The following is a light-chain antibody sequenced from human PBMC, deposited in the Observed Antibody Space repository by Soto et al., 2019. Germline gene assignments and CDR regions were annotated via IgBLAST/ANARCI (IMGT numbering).Light chain of an antibody. V-gene: IGKV1-17*01. CDR1: QGISND. CDR2: AAS. J-gene: IGKJ1*01. CDR3: LQHKSYPSA. Sequence: DIQMTQSPSSLSASVGDRVTITCRASQGISNDLGWYQQKPGKAPKRLIYAASSLQSWVPSSFCGGGSGTVFALPFSSLQSEDFANDYCLQHKSYPSACGQETKVDI.